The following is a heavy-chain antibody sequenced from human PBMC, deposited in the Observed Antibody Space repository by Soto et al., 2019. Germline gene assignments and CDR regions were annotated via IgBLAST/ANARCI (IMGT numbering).Heavy chain of an antibody. Sequence: GGSLRLSCAASGFTFSSYAMHWVRQAPGKGLEWVTVISTDGRDVHYADSVKGRFTISRDNSKNTLYLQLNSLRAEDTAVYYCAKDRRAAAVYYFDYWGQGALVTVSS. V-gene: IGHV3-30*18. D-gene: IGHD6-13*01. CDR2: ISTDGRDV. J-gene: IGHJ4*02. CDR1: GFTFSSYA. CDR3: AKDRRAAAVYYFDY.